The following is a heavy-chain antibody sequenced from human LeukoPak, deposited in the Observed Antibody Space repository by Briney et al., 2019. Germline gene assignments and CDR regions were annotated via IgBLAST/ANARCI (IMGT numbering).Heavy chain of an antibody. J-gene: IGHJ5*02. CDR3: ARLGYRDIYCSGGSCYGWFDP. V-gene: IGHV4-34*01. D-gene: IGHD2-15*01. CDR2: INHSGST. CDR1: GGSFSGYY. Sequence: SETLSLTCAVYGGSFSGYYWSWIRQPPGKGLEWIGEINHSGSTNYNPSLKSRVTISVDTSKNRFSLKLSSVTAADTAVYYCARLGYRDIYCSGGSCYGWFDPWGQGTLVTVSS.